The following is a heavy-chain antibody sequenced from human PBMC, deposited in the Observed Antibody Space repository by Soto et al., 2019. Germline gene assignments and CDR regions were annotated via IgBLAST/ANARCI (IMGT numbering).Heavy chain of an antibody. CDR2: ISKSGTA. V-gene: IGHV4-30-4*01. Sequence: PSETLSLPCTVSGSSSSISDNHWTWISQCPGKGLEWIGLISKSGTAKYNPCLSTQVSISVDTSRNQFSLNRNFVSASDTVVYYCVRLFGSLFMEWPTFDPWGEGKLVTGSS. CDR1: GSSSSISDNH. J-gene: IGHJ5*02. CDR3: VRLFGSLFMEWPTFDP. D-gene: IGHD3-3*01.